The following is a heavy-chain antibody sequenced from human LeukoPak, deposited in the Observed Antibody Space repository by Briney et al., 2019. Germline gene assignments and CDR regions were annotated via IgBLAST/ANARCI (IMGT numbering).Heavy chain of an antibody. J-gene: IGHJ4*02. CDR3: TRWGGSRVFDY. D-gene: IGHD1-26*01. CDR2: IRSKANSYAT. V-gene: IGHV3-73*01. Sequence: GGSLRLSCAASGFTFSGSAMHWVRQASGKGLEWVGRIRSKANSYATAYAASVKGRFTISRDESKNTAYLQMNSLKTEDTAVYYCTRWGGSRVFDYWGQGTLVTVSS. CDR1: GFTFSGSA.